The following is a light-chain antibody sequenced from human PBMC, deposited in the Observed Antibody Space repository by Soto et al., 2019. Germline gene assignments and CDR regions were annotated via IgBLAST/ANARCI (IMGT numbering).Light chain of an antibody. J-gene: IGLJ7*01. CDR1: SSDVGSYNL. CDR2: EVY. V-gene: IGLV2-23*02. CDR3: CSYAGSGTFYAV. Sequence: QAVLTQPASVSGSPGQSITISCTGTSSDVGSYNLVSWYQQHPGKPPKLMIYEVYKRPSGVSDRFSGSKSGNTASLTISGLQADDEADYYCCSYAGSGTFYAVFGGGTQLTVL.